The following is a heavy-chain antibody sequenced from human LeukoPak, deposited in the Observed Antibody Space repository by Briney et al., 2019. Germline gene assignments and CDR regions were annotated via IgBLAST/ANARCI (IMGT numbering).Heavy chain of an antibody. V-gene: IGHV1-2*02. CDR2: VNPNSGGT. Sequence: HGASVKVSCKASGYTFTVYFMHWVRPAAGQGLEWMGWVNPNSGGTNYAQKFQGRVTMTRDTSISTAYMELSRLRSDDTAVYYCARELNYDSSGYYFDYWGQGTLVTVSS. CDR1: GYTFTVYF. J-gene: IGHJ4*02. CDR3: ARELNYDSSGYYFDY. D-gene: IGHD3-22*01.